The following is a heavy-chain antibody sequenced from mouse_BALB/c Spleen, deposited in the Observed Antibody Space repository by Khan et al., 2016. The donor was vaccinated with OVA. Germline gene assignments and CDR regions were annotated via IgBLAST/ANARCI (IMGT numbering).Heavy chain of an antibody. Sequence: VQLQQSGAELMKPGASVKISCKASGYTFSSYWIEWVKQRPGHGLEWIGEFLPGRGTINYNEKFRGKATFTAETSSNIAYMQLNSLTSEDSAVFYCARAAGTTYGMDYWGQGTSVTVSS. V-gene: IGHV1-9*01. J-gene: IGHJ4*01. CDR3: ARAAGTTYGMDY. D-gene: IGHD4-1*01. CDR1: GYTFSSYW. CDR2: FLPGRGTI.